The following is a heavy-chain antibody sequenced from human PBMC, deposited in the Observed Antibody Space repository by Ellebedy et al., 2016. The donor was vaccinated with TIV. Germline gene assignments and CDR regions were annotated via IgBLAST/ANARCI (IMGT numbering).Heavy chain of an antibody. CDR3: SRYLVYGY. Sequence: GGSLRLSXTASGFTFGDYAMSWYRQAPEKGLEWVGFIRIKAYGGTTEYAASVKGRFTISRDDSTSIAYLQMNSLKTEDTAVYYCSRYLVYGYWGQGTLVTVSS. V-gene: IGHV3-49*03. D-gene: IGHD5/OR15-5a*01. CDR2: IRIKAYGGTT. J-gene: IGHJ4*02. CDR1: GFTFGDYA.